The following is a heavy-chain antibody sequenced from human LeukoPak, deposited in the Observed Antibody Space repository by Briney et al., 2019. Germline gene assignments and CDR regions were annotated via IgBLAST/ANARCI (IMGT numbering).Heavy chain of an antibody. J-gene: IGHJ4*02. V-gene: IGHV1-2*02. D-gene: IGHD2-2*02. CDR1: GYTFTGYY. CDR2: INPNSGGT. Sequence: PWASVKVSCKASGYTFTGYYMHWVRQAPGQGLEWMGWINPNSGGTNYAQKFQGRVTMTRDTSISTAYMELSRLRSDGTAVYYCARVRERGGFSAAPIFDYWGQGTLVTVSS. CDR3: ARVRERGGFSAAPIFDY.